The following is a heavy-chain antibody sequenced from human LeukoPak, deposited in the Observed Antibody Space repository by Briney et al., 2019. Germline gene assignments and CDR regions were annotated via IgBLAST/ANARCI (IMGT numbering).Heavy chain of an antibody. V-gene: IGHV5-51*01. CDR1: GSSFTSYW. CDR3: ASSNWGSTYYYYGMDV. CDR2: FYPGDSDT. Sequence: GESLKISCKGSGSSFTSYWIGWVRQMPGKVLEWMGIFYPGDSDTRNTPSFHAQADISTDKATSTAYLQWSSPKASDTAMYYCASSNWGSTYYYYGMDVSGEGTTVTVSP. J-gene: IGHJ6*04. D-gene: IGHD7-27*01.